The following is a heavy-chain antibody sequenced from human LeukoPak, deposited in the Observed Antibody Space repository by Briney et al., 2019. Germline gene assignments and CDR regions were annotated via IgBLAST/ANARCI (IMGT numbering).Heavy chain of an antibody. Sequence: GGSLRLSCAASGFTFSSYSMTWVRQAPGKGLEWVSSISSSSSYIYYADSVKGRFTISRDNAKNSLYLQMNSLRAEDTAVYYCARVYYHSSVYRPIDYWGQGTLVTVSS. J-gene: IGHJ4*02. V-gene: IGHV3-21*01. D-gene: IGHD3-22*01. CDR3: ARVYYHSSVYRPIDY. CDR1: GFTFSSYS. CDR2: ISSSSSYI.